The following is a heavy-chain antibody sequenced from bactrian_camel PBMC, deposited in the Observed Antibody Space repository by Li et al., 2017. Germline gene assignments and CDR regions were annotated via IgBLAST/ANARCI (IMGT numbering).Heavy chain of an antibody. V-gene: IGHV3-2*01. CDR2: IYSDGSKA. D-gene: IGHD2*01. CDR1: GFTFPFSSYY. CDR3: ATDGRPSVVVSTVMSAYHY. J-gene: IGHJ4*01. Sequence: HVQLVESGGGLVQPGGSLRLSCAGSGFTFPFSSYYMSWVRQAPGKGLEWVSSIYSDGSKASYADSVKGRFTISRDNAKFTVNLQMNSLKSEDTALYYCATDGRPSVVVSTVMSAYHYWGQGTQVTVS.